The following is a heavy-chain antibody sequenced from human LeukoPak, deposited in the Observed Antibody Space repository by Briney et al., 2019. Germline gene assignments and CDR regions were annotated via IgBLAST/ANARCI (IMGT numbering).Heavy chain of an antibody. Sequence: PRRSLRLSCAASGFTFSHYGMHWVRQAPGKGLEWVAVIWSDGTNKYSADSVKGRFSISRDDPQKRVFLQMNSLRAEDTAVYYCARDAQRGFDYSNSLQYWGQGALVTVS. CDR2: IWSDGTNK. J-gene: IGHJ4*02. CDR1: GFTFSHYG. D-gene: IGHD4-11*01. CDR3: ARDAQRGFDYSNSLQY. V-gene: IGHV3-33*01.